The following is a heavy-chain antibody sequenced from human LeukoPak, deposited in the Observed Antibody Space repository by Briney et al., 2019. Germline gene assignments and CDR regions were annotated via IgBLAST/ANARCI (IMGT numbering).Heavy chain of an antibody. CDR3: ARTRDYYENSRYTLLQD. V-gene: IGHV1-69*01. J-gene: IGHJ1*01. Sequence: GVSVKVSCKASGGTFNSHAISCVRQAPGQGLEWMGGIIPILGTTNYAQKFQGRVTIIADESTGTAYMVLSSLSSEDTAVYYCARTRDYYENSRYTLLQDWGQGTLVTVSS. CDR2: IIPILGTT. D-gene: IGHD3-22*01. CDR1: GGTFNSHA.